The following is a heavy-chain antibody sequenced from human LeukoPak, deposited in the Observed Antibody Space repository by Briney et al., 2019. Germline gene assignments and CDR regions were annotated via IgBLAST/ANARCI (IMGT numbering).Heavy chain of an antibody. J-gene: IGHJ4*02. CDR2: IRYDGSNK. CDR3: ARDLRGYSGYDVSGKFDY. D-gene: IGHD5-12*01. CDR1: GFTFSSYG. Sequence: GGSLRLSCAASGFTFSSYGMHWVRQAPGKGLEWVAFIRYDGSNKYYADSVKGRFTISRDNSKSTLYLQMNSLRAEDTAVYYCARDLRGYSGYDVSGKFDYWGQGTLVTVSS. V-gene: IGHV3-30*02.